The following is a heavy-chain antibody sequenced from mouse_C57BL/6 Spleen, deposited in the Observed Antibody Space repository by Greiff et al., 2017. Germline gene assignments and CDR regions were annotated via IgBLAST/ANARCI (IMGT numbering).Heavy chain of an antibody. Sequence: VQLQQPGAELVRPGTSVKLSCKASGYTFTSYWMHWVKQRPGQGLEWIGVIDPSDSYTNYNQKFKGKATLTVDTSSSTAYMQLSSLTSEDSAVYYCARGGLYDGSDYWGQGTTLTVSS. CDR2: IDPSDSYT. CDR3: ARGGLYDGSDY. D-gene: IGHD2-3*01. J-gene: IGHJ2*01. CDR1: GYTFTSYW. V-gene: IGHV1-59*01.